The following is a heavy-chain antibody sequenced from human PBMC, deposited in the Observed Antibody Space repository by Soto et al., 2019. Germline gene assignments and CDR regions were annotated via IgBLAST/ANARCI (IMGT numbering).Heavy chain of an antibody. CDR3: ARYSSGWNNWFDP. CDR1: GGSINSYY. CDR2: IYYSGST. V-gene: IGHV4-59*01. D-gene: IGHD6-19*01. Sequence: SETLSLTCTVSGGSINSYYWSWIRQPPGKGLEWIGYIYYSGSTNYNPSLKSRVTISVDTSKNQFSLKLSSVTAADTAMYYCARYSSGWNNWFDPWGLGTLVTVSS. J-gene: IGHJ5*02.